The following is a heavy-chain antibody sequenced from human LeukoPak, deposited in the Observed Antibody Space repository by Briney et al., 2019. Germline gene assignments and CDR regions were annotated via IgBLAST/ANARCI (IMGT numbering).Heavy chain of an antibody. CDR1: GFTFSSYG. J-gene: IGHJ4*02. CDR3: AKPELLWFGEFNYDY. D-gene: IGHD3-10*01. Sequence: GRSLRLSCAASGFTFSSYGMRWVRQAPGKWLEWVAFIRYDASNKYYADSVKGRFTISRDNSKNTLYLQMNSLRAEDTAVYYCAKPELLWFGEFNYDYWGQGTLVTVSS. V-gene: IGHV3-30*02. CDR2: IRYDASNK.